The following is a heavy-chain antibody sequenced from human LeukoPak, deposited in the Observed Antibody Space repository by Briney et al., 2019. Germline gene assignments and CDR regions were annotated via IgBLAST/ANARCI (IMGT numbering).Heavy chain of an antibody. CDR2: ISGSGDST. CDR3: AKGGISSPGLSN. J-gene: IGHJ4*02. CDR1: GFTFSNYA. Sequence: GGSLRLSCAASGFTFSNYAMSWVRQAPGKGLEWVSAISGSGDSTYHADSVKGRFTISRDNSKNTLYVQMNSLRADDTAVYYCAKGGISSPGLSNWGQGTLVTVSS. D-gene: IGHD6-13*01. V-gene: IGHV3-23*01.